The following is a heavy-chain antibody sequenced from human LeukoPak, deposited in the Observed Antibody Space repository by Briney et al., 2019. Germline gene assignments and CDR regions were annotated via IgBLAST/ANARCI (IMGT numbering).Heavy chain of an antibody. D-gene: IGHD5-24*01. J-gene: IGHJ4*02. Sequence: GGSLRLSCAASGFTFNNAWMSWVRQAPGKGLEGVSLIYSGGSTYYADSVKGRFTISRDDSKNTLYLQMNSLRAEDTAVYYCVKGAGMATMRWCFDYWGQGTLVTVSS. CDR1: GFTFNNAW. CDR3: VKGAGMATMRWCFDY. CDR2: IYSGGST. V-gene: IGHV3-66*01.